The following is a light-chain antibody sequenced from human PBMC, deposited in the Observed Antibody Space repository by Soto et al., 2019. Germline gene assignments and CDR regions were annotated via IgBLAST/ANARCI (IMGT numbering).Light chain of an antibody. CDR3: QQRSNWPRT. CDR2: ATS. CDR1: QSVNSDY. V-gene: IGKV3D-20*02. J-gene: IGKJ1*01. Sequence: EIVLTQSPGTLSLSPGERATLSCRASQSVNSDYLAWYQQRPGQAPRLLIYATSTRATAIPDRFSGIGSGTAGTITISRLEPEDCEVYYGQQRSNWPRTFGQGTKVDIK.